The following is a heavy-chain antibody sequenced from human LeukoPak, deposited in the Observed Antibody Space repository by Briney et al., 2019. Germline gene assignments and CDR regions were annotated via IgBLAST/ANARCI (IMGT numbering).Heavy chain of an antibody. CDR2: ISSSGSTI. CDR3: ARDLDYSNYEVGFGP. Sequence: GGSLRLSCAASGFTFSDYYMSWIRQAPGKGLEWVSYISSSGSTIYYADSVKGRFTISRDNAKNSLYLQMNSLRAEDTAVYYCARDLDYSNYEVGFGPWGQGTLVTVSS. D-gene: IGHD4-11*01. V-gene: IGHV3-11*01. J-gene: IGHJ5*02. CDR1: GFTFSDYY.